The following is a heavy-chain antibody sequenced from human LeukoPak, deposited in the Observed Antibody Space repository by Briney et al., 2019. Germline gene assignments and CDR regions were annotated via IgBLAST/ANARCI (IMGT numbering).Heavy chain of an antibody. CDR3: ARVGYSGWDFDY. CDR1: GFTFSTYS. V-gene: IGHV3-48*02. CDR2: IDRRSSNI. J-gene: IGHJ4*02. D-gene: IGHD5-12*01. Sequence: GGSLRLSCAPSGFTFSTYSMNWVRQAPGKGLEWVSYIDRRSSNIYYAGSVKGRFTISRDSAKNSLYLQMNSLRDEDTAVYFCARVGYSGWDFDYWGQGTLVTVSS.